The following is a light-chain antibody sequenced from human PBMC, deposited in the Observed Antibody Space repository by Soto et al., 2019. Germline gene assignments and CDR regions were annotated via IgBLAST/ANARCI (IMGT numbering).Light chain of an antibody. J-gene: IGKJ4*01. CDR3: QQYNNWPLT. V-gene: IGKV3-15*01. CDR1: QSVSTN. CDR2: GAS. Sequence: EIVMTQSPAALSVSPGGGPTLSCRASQSVSTNLAWYQQKPGQAPRLLIYGASTRATGVPARFSGSGSGTEFTLTISSLQSEDFAVYYCQQYNNWPLTFGGGTKVDI.